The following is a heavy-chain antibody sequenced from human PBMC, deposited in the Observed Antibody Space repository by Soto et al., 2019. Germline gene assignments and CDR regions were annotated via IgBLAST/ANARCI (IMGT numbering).Heavy chain of an antibody. Sequence: ASVKVSCKASGYTFSSYGISWVRQAPGQGLEWMGWTSAYNGGNTHYVQKFQGRVTMTTDTSTSTAYMELRSLTSDDTAIYYCARAGAAPYYYYGLDVWGQGTTVTVSS. CDR2: TSAYNGGNT. D-gene: IGHD3-10*01. J-gene: IGHJ6*02. CDR1: GYTFSSYG. CDR3: ARAGAAPYYYYGLDV. V-gene: IGHV1-18*01.